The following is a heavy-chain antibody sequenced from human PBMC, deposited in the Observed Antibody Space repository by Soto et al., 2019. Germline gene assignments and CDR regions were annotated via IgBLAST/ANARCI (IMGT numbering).Heavy chain of an antibody. J-gene: IGHJ6*01. CDR3: AREGSTQDDRPYYDLPDV. V-gene: IGHV3-13*01. CDR2: IGTAGDT. CDR1: GFTFSSYD. Sequence: GGSLRLSCAASGFTFSSYDMHWVRQATGKGLEWVSAIGTAGDTYYPGSVKGRFTISRENAKNSLYLQMNSLRAGDTAVYYCAREGSTQDDRPYYDLPDVLGQRSTVIGSS. D-gene: IGHD1-26*01.